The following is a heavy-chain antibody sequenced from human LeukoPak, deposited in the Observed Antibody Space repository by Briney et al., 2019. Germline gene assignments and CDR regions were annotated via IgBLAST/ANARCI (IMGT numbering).Heavy chain of an antibody. CDR3: ARNAPKTGDFFY. D-gene: IGHD7-27*01. J-gene: IGHJ4*02. V-gene: IGHV1-8*01. CDR2: MSPNSGNT. CDR1: GYTFTTYD. Sequence: GASVKVSCKASGYTFTTYDINWVRQATGQGLEWMGWMSPNSGNTGYAQKFQGRVTLTRDTSISTAYMELSSLTSEDTVVYYCARNAPKTGDFFYWGQGTLVSVSS.